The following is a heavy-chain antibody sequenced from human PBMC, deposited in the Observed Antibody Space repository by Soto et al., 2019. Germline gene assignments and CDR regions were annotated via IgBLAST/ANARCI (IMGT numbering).Heavy chain of an antibody. Sequence: PXVSLRLSCAASGFTFSTYAVNWVRQAPGKGLEWVSGISASGGSTYYADSVKGRFTISRDNSKNTLYLQMNSLSAEDTAVYYCAKSARGNYYFDYWGQGTLVTVSS. CDR2: ISASGGST. CDR3: AKSARGNYYFDY. CDR1: GFTFSTYA. D-gene: IGHD1-7*01. V-gene: IGHV3-23*01. J-gene: IGHJ4*02.